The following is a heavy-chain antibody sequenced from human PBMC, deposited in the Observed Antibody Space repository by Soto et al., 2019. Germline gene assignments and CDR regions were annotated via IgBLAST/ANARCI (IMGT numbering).Heavy chain of an antibody. CDR1: GFTFSSYA. CDR3: ARDITDYYDSTGLLGWFDP. CDR2: ISYDGSNK. J-gene: IGHJ5*02. D-gene: IGHD3-22*01. Sequence: GSLRLSCAASGFTFSSYAMHWVRQAPGKGLEWVAVISYDGSNKYYADSVKGRFTISRDNSKNTLYLQMNSLRAEDTAVYYCARDITDYYDSTGLLGWFDPWGQGTLVTVSS. V-gene: IGHV3-30-3*01.